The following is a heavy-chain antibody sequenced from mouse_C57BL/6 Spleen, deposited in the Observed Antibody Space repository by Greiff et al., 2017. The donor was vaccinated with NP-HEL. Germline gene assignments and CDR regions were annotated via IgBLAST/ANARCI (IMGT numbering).Heavy chain of an antibody. V-gene: IGHV1-80*01. CDR2: IYPGDGDT. J-gene: IGHJ1*03. CDR1: GYAFSSYW. CDR3: ARDYSNLYFDG. D-gene: IGHD2-5*01. Sequence: QVQLQQSGAELVKPGASVKISCKASGYAFSSYWMNWVKQRPGKGLEWIGQIYPGDGDTNYNGKFKGKATLTADKSSSTAYLQLSSLTSEDSAVYFCARDYSNLYFDGWGTGTTVTVSS.